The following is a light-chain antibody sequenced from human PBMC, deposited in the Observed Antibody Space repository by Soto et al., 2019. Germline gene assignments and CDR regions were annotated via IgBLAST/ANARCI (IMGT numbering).Light chain of an antibody. Sequence: EIVLTQSPATLSLSPGERATLSCGASQSVSSSYLAWYQQKPGLAPRLLIYDASSRATGIPDRFSGSGSGTDFTLTISRLEPEDFAVHYCQQYGNSPYTFDQGTKLEIK. J-gene: IGKJ2*01. CDR2: DAS. CDR1: QSVSSSY. V-gene: IGKV3D-20*01. CDR3: QQYGNSPYT.